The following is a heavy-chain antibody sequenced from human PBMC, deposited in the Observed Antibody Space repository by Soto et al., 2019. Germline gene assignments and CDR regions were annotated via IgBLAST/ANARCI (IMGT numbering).Heavy chain of an antibody. V-gene: IGHV4-4*02. CDR3: ARVLRGWFDP. CDR1: GGSITSANW. CDR2: ISHSGIT. J-gene: IGHJ5*02. Sequence: TLSLTCAVSGGSITSANWWTWVRQPPGGGLEWIGEISHSGITNYKASLKSRVTMSVDKTKNDVSLKLTSVTAADTAVYHCARVLRGWFDPWGQGTPVTVSS.